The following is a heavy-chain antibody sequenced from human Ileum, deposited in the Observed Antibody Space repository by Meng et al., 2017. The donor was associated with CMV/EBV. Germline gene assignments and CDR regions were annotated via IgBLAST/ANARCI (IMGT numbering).Heavy chain of an antibody. CDR3: ARHGGGYCRSRSCYLFEP. CDR1: DYTFTTYW. CDR2: IYPLDSDT. V-gene: IGHV5-51*01. Sequence: GESLKISCKTSDYTFTTYWIGWVRHVPGKGLEWMGMIYPLDSDTIYSPSFQGQVTISIDKSITTDDLQWTSLKASDTAIYYGARHGGGYCRSRSCYLFEPWGQGTLVTVSS. D-gene: IGHD2-2*01. J-gene: IGHJ5*02.